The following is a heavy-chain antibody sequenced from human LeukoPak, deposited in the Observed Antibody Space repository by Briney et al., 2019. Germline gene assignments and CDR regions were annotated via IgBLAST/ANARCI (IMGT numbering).Heavy chain of an antibody. CDR2: IWYDGSNK. CDR3: ARDQDDYVWGSYRSYFDY. Sequence: GGSLRLSCAASGFTFSSYGMHWVRQAPGKGLEWVAVIWYDGSNKYYADSVKGRFTISRDNSKNTLYLQMNSLRAEDTAVYYCARDQDDYVWGSYRSYFDYWGQGTLVTVSS. CDR1: GFTFSSYG. J-gene: IGHJ4*02. D-gene: IGHD3-16*02. V-gene: IGHV3-33*01.